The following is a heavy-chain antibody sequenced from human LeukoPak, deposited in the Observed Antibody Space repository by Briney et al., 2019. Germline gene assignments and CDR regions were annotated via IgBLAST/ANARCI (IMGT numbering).Heavy chain of an antibody. D-gene: IGHD5-18*01. CDR2: ITSSSDYV. Sequence: GGSLKLSYAASGFTFSGSAMHWVRQAPGKGLEWVSSITSSSDYVYYADSVKGRFTISRDNAENSLHLQMNSLRADDTAVYYCAREFKSGYGMWAWGQGTLVTVSS. CDR3: AREFKSGYGMWA. CDR1: GFTFSGSA. V-gene: IGHV3-21*01. J-gene: IGHJ5*02.